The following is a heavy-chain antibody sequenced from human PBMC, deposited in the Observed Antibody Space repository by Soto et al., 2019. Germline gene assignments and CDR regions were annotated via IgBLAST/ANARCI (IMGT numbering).Heavy chain of an antibody. CDR1: GGSISSSSYY. CDR3: ARQASMITFGGVIVPDY. D-gene: IGHD3-16*02. J-gene: IGHJ4*02. CDR2: IYYSGGT. Sequence: SETLSLTCTVSGGSISSSSYYWGWIRQPPGKGLEWIGSIYYSGGTYYNPSLKSRVTISVDTSKNQFSLKLSSVTAADTAVYYCARQASMITFGGVIVPDYWGQGTLVTVSS. V-gene: IGHV4-39*01.